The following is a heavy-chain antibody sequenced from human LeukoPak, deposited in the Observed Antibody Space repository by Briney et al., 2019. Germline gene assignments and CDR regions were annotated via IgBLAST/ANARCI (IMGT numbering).Heavy chain of an antibody. CDR1: VLTFVDYV. CDR3: AKAISAMIVTVFDY. J-gene: IGHJ4*02. V-gene: IGHV3-9*01. Sequence: RLSCAACVLTFVDYVMQWLGPAPGRDVEGVSGISWNRWSIGYADSVKGRFNISRDNAKNSLYLQMNSLRAEDTFLYYCAKAISAMIVTVFDYWGQGTLVTVSS. D-gene: IGHD3-22*01. CDR2: ISWNRWSI.